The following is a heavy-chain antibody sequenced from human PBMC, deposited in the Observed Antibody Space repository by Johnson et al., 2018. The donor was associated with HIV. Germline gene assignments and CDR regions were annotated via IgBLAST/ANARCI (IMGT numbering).Heavy chain of an antibody. CDR2: ISSNGGRT. D-gene: IGHD4-17*01. V-gene: IGHV3-64*01. Sequence: VQLVESGGGVVQPGGSLRLSCAASGFTFSSYAMSWVRQAPGKGLEWVSAISSNGGRTYYANSVKGRFTISRDNSKNTLYLQMGSLRAEDMAVYYCARPRTTVTQVDAFDIWGQGTMVTVSS. CDR1: GFTFSSYA. J-gene: IGHJ3*02. CDR3: ARPRTTVTQVDAFDI.